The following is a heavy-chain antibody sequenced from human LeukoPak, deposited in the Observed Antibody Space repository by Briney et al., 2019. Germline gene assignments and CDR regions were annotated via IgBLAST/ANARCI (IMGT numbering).Heavy chain of an antibody. Sequence: SETLSLTCTVSGGSISTYYWTWIRKPPGKGLEWIGYIYYSGRTNYNSSLRSRLTMSIDTSKNQFSLKLNSVTAADTAVYYCARAIPLLRLDYWGQGALVTVSS. V-gene: IGHV4-59*01. J-gene: IGHJ4*02. D-gene: IGHD3-3*01. CDR3: ARAIPLLRLDY. CDR1: GGSISTYY. CDR2: IYYSGRT.